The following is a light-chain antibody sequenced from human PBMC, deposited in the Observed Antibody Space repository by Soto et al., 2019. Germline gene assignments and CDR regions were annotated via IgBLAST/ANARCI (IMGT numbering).Light chain of an antibody. Sequence: QSVLTQPPSASGTPGQRVTISCSGSDSDIGSNTVNWYQHLPGTAPRLLIYSDYQRPSGVPDRFSGSKSGTSASLAISGLQSEDEADYYCATWDDSLIAYVFGTGTTVTVL. V-gene: IGLV1-44*01. J-gene: IGLJ1*01. CDR1: DSDIGSNT. CDR2: SDY. CDR3: ATWDDSLIAYV.